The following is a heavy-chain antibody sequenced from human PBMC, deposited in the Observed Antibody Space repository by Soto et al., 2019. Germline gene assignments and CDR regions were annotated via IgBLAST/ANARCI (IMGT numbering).Heavy chain of an antibody. Sequence: PGGCLRLACAASRFTVSSYAVSWVRQAPGKGLEWVSAISGSGGSTYYEDSVKGRFTISRDNSKNKLYLKMNSLRAEDTAVYYCAKDCNFYPSLEFDYWGQGTLVTVSS. J-gene: IGHJ4*02. CDR1: RFTVSSYA. CDR2: ISGSGGST. CDR3: AKDCNFYPSLEFDY. D-gene: IGHD2-2*01. V-gene: IGHV3-23*01.